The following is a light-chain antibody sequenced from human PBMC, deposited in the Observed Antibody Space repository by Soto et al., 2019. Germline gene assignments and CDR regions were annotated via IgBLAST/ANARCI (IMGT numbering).Light chain of an antibody. CDR1: CGRIGSNY. Sequence: NFMLTQPHSVSESPGKTVTISCTRSCGRIGSNYVQWYQHRPGSVPTTVIYEGGQRPSGVPDRFSGSIDSSSNSASLTISGLKTEDEADYYCQSYESGDLVFGGGTKVTVL. J-gene: IGLJ2*01. CDR3: QSYESGDLV. V-gene: IGLV6-57*04. CDR2: EGG.